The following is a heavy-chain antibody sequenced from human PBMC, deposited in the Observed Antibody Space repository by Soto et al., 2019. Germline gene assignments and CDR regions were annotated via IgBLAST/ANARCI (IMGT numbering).Heavy chain of an antibody. CDR1: GGSISSGGYY. Sequence: QVQLQESGPGLVKPSQTLSLTCTVSGGSISSGGYYWSWIRQHPGKGLEWIGYIYYSGSTYYKPXXXXXXXXXXXXXXXXXXXXXXXXXXXXXXXXXXXXTPGYWGQGTLVTVSS. CDR2: IYYSGST. V-gene: IGHV4-31*01. J-gene: IGHJ4*02. CDR3: XXTPGY.